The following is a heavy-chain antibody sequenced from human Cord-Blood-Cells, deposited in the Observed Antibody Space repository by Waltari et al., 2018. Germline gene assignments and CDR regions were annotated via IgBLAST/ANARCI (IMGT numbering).Heavy chain of an antibody. CDR3: ARDGGALTGVAY. D-gene: IGHD7-27*01. J-gene: IGHJ4*02. Sequence: QVQLVQSGAEVKKPGASVKVSCKASGYTFTGYYMHWVRQAPGQGLEWMGGINPNSGGTNYAQKVQGRVTRTRDTSISTAYMELSRLRSDDTAVYYCARDGGALTGVAYWGQGTLVTVSS. CDR2: INPNSGGT. CDR1: GYTFTGYY. V-gene: IGHV1-2*02.